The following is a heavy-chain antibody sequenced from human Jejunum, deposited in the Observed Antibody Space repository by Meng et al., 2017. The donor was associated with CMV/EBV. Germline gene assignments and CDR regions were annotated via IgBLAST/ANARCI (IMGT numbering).Heavy chain of an antibody. V-gene: IGHV1-18*01. CDR1: CYVFNTKG. D-gene: IGHD2-2*01. CDR3: ARERPGSGYQVTDY. CDR2: ITPYNGNT. J-gene: IGHJ4*02. Sequence: CYVFNTKGMSLVRQASGQGFEWIGWITPYNGNTKLADKFQGRVTLTTDSSTRTVYMDLRRLTSDDTAMYYCARERPGSGYQVTDYWGQGTRVTVSS.